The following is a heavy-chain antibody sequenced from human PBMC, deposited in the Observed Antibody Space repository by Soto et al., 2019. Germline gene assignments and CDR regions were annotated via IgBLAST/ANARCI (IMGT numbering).Heavy chain of an antibody. CDR2: IYYSGST. CDR1: GGSICSSSYY. V-gene: IGHV4-39*01. J-gene: IGHJ6*02. CDR3: ARQGTDSSSSKSYYFYGMDV. Sequence: SETLSLTCTVSGGSICSSSYYWGWIRQPPGKGLEWLGSIYYSGSTYYNPSLKSRVTISVDTSKNQFSLKLSSVTAADTAVYYCARQGTDSSSSKSYYFYGMDVWGQGTTVTVSS. D-gene: IGHD6-6*01.